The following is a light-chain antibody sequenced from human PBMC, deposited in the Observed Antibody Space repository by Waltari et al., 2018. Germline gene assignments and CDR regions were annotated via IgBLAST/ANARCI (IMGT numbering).Light chain of an antibody. V-gene: IGLV2-14*01. Sequence: QSALTQPASVSGSPGQSITISCTGTNSDVGDYNYVSWYQQHPGKAPKLMIYEVSDRPSGVSNRFSGSKSGSTASLTISGLQAADEADYYCSSYTSNSISWVFGTRTKVTVL. CDR3: SSYTSNSISWV. CDR2: EVS. CDR1: NSDVGDYNY. J-gene: IGLJ1*01.